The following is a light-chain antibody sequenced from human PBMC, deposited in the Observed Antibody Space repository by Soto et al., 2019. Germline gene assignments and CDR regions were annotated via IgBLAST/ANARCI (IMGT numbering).Light chain of an antibody. Sequence: EIVLTQSPGTLSLSPGERATLSCTASQRVSNNYVAWYQQIPGQPPRVLINGASTGVLGIPARFRGSGSGTDFTLTITRREPEDGAVYDGQQDGTSPWTCGQGTKVERK. J-gene: IGKJ1*01. CDR2: GAS. CDR3: QQDGTSPWT. V-gene: IGKV3-20*01. CDR1: QRVSNNY.